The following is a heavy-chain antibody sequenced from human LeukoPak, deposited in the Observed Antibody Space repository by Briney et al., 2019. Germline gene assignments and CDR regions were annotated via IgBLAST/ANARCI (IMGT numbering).Heavy chain of an antibody. CDR2: INHSGST. CDR3: ARGRRASVNWFDP. V-gene: IGHV4-34*01. D-gene: IGHD1-26*01. J-gene: IGHJ5*02. Sequence: SETLSLTCAVYGGSFSGYYWSWIRQPPGKGLEWIGEINHSGSTNYNPSLKSRVTISVDTSKNQFSLKLSSVTAADTAVYYCARGRRASVNWFDPWGQGTLVTVSS. CDR1: GGSFSGYY.